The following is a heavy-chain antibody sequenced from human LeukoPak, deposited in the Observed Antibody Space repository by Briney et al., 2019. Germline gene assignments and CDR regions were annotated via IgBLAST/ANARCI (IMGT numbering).Heavy chain of an antibody. CDR1: GGTFSSYA. J-gene: IGHJ4*02. V-gene: IGHV1-69*04. Sequence: SVKVSCKASGGTFSSYAISWVRQAPGQGLEWMGRIIPILGIANYAQKLQGRVTMTTDTSTSTAYMELRSLRSDDTAVYYCARGAPKYPYCGGDCLAYLYDYWGQGTLVTVSS. D-gene: IGHD2-21*02. CDR3: ARGAPKYPYCGGDCLAYLYDY. CDR2: IIPILGIA.